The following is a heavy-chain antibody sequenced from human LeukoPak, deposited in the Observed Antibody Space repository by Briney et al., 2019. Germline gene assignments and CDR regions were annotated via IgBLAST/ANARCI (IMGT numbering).Heavy chain of an antibody. CDR1: GYTFTGYY. CDR3: AKILWFGEPPTSPFDY. V-gene: IGHV1-2*02. D-gene: IGHD3-10*01. Sequence: ASVKVSCKASGYTFTGYYMDWVRQAPGQGLEWMGWINPNSGGTNYAQKFQGRVTMTRDTSISTAYMELSRLRSDDTAVYYCAKILWFGEPPTSPFDYWGQGNLVTVSS. J-gene: IGHJ4*02. CDR2: INPNSGGT.